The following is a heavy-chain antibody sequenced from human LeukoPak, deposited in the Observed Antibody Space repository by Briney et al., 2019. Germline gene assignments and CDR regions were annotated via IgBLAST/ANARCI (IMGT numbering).Heavy chain of an antibody. D-gene: IGHD3-16*01. CDR2: INQNGNVN. V-gene: IGHV3-7*03. CDR3: ARGGGLDV. J-gene: IGHJ6*02. CDR1: GFTFSSYW. Sequence: GGSLRLSCAASGFTFSSYWMNWARQAPGKGLEWVASINQNGNVNYYVDSVKGRFTISRDNAKNSLYLQMSNLRAEDTAVYFYARGGGLDVWGQGATVTVSS.